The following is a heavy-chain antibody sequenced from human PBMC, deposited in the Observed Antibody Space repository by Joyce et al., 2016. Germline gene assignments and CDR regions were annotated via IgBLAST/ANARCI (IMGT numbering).Heavy chain of an antibody. CDR1: GFTFGDYA. CDR2: IRSKVYGGTA. Sequence: EVQLVEFGGDLIKPGRSLRLSCTGSGFTFGDYAMNWIRQAPGKGLEWVGFIRSKVYGGTAEYAASVKGRFTISRDESKSIAYLQMNSLKIEDTAVYYCTRDLAFCGGDCYSVWFDPWGQGTLVTVSS. V-gene: IGHV3-49*05. CDR3: TRDLAFCGGDCYSVWFDP. D-gene: IGHD2-21*02. J-gene: IGHJ5*02.